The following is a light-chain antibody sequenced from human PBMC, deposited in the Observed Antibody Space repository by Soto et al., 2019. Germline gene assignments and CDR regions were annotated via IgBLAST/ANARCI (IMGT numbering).Light chain of an antibody. V-gene: IGLV4-69*01. CDR3: QTLGTGIVI. Sequence: QPVLTQSPSASASLGASVKLTCTLSSGHSNYAIAWHQQQPEKGPRYLMKINRDGSHSKGDGIPNRFSGSSSGAERYLTISSLQSEDEADYYCQTLGTGIVIFGGGTKLTVL. J-gene: IGLJ2*01. CDR1: SGHSNYA. CDR2: INRDGSH.